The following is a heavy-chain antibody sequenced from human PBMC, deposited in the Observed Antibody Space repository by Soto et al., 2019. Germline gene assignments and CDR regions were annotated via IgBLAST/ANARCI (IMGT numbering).Heavy chain of an antibody. CDR3: ARGGIAAAGSQDY. V-gene: IGHV4-34*01. CDR2: INHGGST. CDR1: GGSFSGYY. Sequence: SETLSLTCAVYGGSFSGYYWSWIRQPPGKGLEWIGEINHGGSTNYNPSLKSRVTISVDTSKNQFSLKLSSVTAADTAVYYCARGGIAAAGSQDYWGQGTLVTVSS. D-gene: IGHD6-13*01. J-gene: IGHJ4*02.